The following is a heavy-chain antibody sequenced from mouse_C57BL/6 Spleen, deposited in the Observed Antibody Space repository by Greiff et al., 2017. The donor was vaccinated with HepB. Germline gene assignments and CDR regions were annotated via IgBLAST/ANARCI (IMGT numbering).Heavy chain of an antibody. D-gene: IGHD1-1*01. J-gene: IGHJ4*01. Sequence: QVQLQQSGAELVRPGASVKLSCKASGYTFTDYYINWVKQRPGQGLEWIARIYPGSGNTYYNEKFKGKATLTAEKSSSTAYMQLSSLTSEDSAVYFCAREGKPYYYGSSLYAMDYWGQGTSVTVSS. CDR2: IYPGSGNT. CDR1: GYTFTDYY. CDR3: AREGKPYYYGSSLYAMDY. V-gene: IGHV1-76*01.